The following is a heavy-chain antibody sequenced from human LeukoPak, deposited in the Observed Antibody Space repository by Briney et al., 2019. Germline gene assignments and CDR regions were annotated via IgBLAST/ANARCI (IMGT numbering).Heavy chain of an antibody. Sequence: GRSLRLSCAASGLTFSSYAMSCVRQAPGKGLEWVSGINADDFRTYYADSVKGRFTISRDNSKNTLSLQLNSLRAEDTAVYYCAKDATRTSGWYYFDHWGQGTLVTVSS. V-gene: IGHV3-23*01. CDR3: AKDATRTSGWYYFDH. CDR2: INADDFRT. J-gene: IGHJ4*02. D-gene: IGHD6-19*01. CDR1: GLTFSSYA.